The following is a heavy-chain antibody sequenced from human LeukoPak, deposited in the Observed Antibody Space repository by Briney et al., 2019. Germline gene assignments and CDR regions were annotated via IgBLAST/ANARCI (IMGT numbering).Heavy chain of an antibody. D-gene: IGHD6-19*01. J-gene: IGHJ3*02. CDR3: AKSRSVADAFDI. CDR1: GFTFSSYA. Sequence: PGGSLRLSCAASGFTFSSYAVSWVRQAPGKGLEWVSAITGTDDATYHADSVKGRFTIARDRSKNTLYLEMNGLRAEDTAVYHCAKSRSVADAFDIWGHGAMVTVSS. CDR2: ITGTDDAT. V-gene: IGHV3-23*01.